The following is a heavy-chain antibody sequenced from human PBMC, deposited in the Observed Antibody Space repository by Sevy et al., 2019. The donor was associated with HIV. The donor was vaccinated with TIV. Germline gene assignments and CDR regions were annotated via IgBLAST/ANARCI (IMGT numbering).Heavy chain of an antibody. CDR2: TNPNGDVT. V-gene: IGHV1-2*02. CDR1: GYKFLDYY. J-gene: IGHJ5*02. CDR3: AREGGKTMADAGYFDA. D-gene: IGHD3-10*01. Sequence: ASVKVSCKASGYKFLDYYIHWVRQAPGQGLEWMGWTNPNGDVTKSAERFQGRITLTKDTSISTVYMELTGLASDDTAVYYCAREGGKTMADAGYFDAWGQGTLVTVSS.